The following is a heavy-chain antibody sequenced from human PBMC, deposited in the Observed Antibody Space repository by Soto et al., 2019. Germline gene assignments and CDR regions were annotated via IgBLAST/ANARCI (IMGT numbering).Heavy chain of an antibody. J-gene: IGHJ1*01. CDR3: AKKRYSGSYHAEYFQH. V-gene: IGHV3-48*01. CDR1: GFTFSTYS. D-gene: IGHD1-26*01. CDR2: ISSSSSTI. Sequence: PGGSLRLSCAASGFTFSTYSMNWVRQAPGKGLEWVSYISSSSSTIFYTDSVKGRFTVSRDNSKNTLYLQMNSLRAEDTAVYYCAKKRYSGSYHAEYFQHWGQGTLVTVSS.